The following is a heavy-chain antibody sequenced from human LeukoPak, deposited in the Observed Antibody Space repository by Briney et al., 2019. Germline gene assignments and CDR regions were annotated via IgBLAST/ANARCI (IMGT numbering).Heavy chain of an antibody. Sequence: ASVKVSCKASGYTFTSYDINWVRQATGQGLEWMGWISAYNGNTNYAQKLQGRVTMTTDTSTSTAYMELRSLRSDDTAVYYCARDNGGYFDYWGQGTLVTVSS. J-gene: IGHJ4*02. CDR1: GYTFTSYD. CDR2: ISAYNGNT. CDR3: ARDNGGYFDY. V-gene: IGHV1-18*01.